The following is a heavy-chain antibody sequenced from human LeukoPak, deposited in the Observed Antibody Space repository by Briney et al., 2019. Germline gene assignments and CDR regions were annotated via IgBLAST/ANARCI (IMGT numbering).Heavy chain of an antibody. J-gene: IGHJ6*02. V-gene: IGHV3-21*04. Sequence: GGSLRLSCAASGFTFSSYSMNWVRQAPGKGLEWVSSISSSSSYIYYADSVKGRFTISRDNAKNSLYLQMNSLKTEDTAVYYCTRGITIFPNYYGMDVWGQGTTVTVS. CDR2: ISSSSSYI. CDR3: TRGITIFPNYYGMDV. D-gene: IGHD3-3*01. CDR1: GFTFSSYS.